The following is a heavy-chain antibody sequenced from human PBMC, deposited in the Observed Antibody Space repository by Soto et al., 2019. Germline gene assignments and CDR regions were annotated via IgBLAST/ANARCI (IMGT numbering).Heavy chain of an antibody. CDR3: AREPPIGSSGWRVGYSPPFDP. J-gene: IGHJ5*02. CDR2: IIPIFGTA. CDR1: GGTFSSYA. V-gene: IGHV1-69*13. Sequence: ASVKVSCKASGGTFSSYAISWVRQAPGQGLEWMGGIIPIFGTANYAQKFQGRVTITADESTSTAYMELSSLRSEDTAVYYCAREPPIGSSGWRVGYSPPFDPWGQGTLVTVSS. D-gene: IGHD6-19*01.